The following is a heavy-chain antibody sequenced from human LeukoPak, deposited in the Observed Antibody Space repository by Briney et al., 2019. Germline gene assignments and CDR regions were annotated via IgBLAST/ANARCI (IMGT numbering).Heavy chain of an antibody. CDR3: ARVSDYDILTGPVGPYYYYGMDV. J-gene: IGHJ6*02. CDR1: GFTSSSYS. CDR2: ISSSSSYI. Sequence: GGSLRLSCAASGFTSSSYSMNWVRQAPGKGLEWVSSISSSSSYIYYADSVKGRFTISRDNAKNSLYLQMNSLRAEDTAVYYCARVSDYDILTGPVGPYYYYGMDVWGQWTTVTVSS. V-gene: IGHV3-21*01. D-gene: IGHD3-9*01.